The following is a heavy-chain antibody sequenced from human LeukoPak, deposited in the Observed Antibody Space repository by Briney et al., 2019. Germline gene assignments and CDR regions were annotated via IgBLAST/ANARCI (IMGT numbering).Heavy chain of an antibody. V-gene: IGHV4-39*07. Sequence: SETLSLTCTVSGGSISSSSYYWGWIRQPPGKGLEWIGSIYYSGSTYYNPSLKSRVTISVDTSKNQFSLKLSSVTAADTAVYYCARMYYYDNTCDYWGQGTLVTVSS. CDR3: ARMYYYDNTCDY. D-gene: IGHD3-22*01. J-gene: IGHJ4*02. CDR2: IYYSGST. CDR1: GGSISSSSYY.